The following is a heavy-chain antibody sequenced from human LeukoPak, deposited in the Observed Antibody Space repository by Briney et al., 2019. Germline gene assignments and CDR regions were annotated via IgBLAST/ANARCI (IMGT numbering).Heavy chain of an antibody. CDR1: GFTFSNAW. CDR3: AKDLALGIAARPAYYYYVDV. CDR2: IKSKTDGGTT. J-gene: IGHJ6*03. V-gene: IGHV3-15*01. Sequence: GGSLRLSCAASGFTFSNAWMSWVRQAPGKGLEWVGRIKSKTDGGTTDYAAPVKGRFTISRDDSKNTLYLQMNSLRAEDTAEYYCAKDLALGIAARPAYYYYVDVWGKGTTVTVSS. D-gene: IGHD6-6*01.